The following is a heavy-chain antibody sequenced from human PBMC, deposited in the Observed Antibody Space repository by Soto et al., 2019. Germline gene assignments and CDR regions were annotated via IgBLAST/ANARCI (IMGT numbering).Heavy chain of an antibody. CDR2: IYYSGST. CDR3: AREIAAGRFDY. J-gene: IGHJ4*02. V-gene: IGHV4-30-4*01. CDR1: GGSISSGDYY. Sequence: SETLSLTCTVSGGSISSGDYYWSWIRQPPGKGLEWIGYIYYSGSTYYNPSLKSRVTISVDTSKNQFSLKLSSVTAADTAVYYCAREIAAGRFDYWRQGTLVTVSS. D-gene: IGHD6-13*01.